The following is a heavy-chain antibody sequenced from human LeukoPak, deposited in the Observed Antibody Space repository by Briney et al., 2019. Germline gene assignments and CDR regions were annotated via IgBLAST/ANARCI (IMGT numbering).Heavy chain of an antibody. V-gene: IGHV4-61*09. CDR3: ARCMSELDYGDYAYYYHMDV. CDR2: FYSSTRT. D-gene: IGHD4-17*01. CDR1: GDSLTSGSRY. Sequence: SEILSLTCTVSGDSLTSGSRYWSWIRQPAGKGLEWIGHFYSSTRTTYNPSLESRVTISGDTAKNQFSLKLDSVTAADTAVYLCARCMSELDYGDYAYYYHMDVWGKGTTVTVSS. J-gene: IGHJ6*04.